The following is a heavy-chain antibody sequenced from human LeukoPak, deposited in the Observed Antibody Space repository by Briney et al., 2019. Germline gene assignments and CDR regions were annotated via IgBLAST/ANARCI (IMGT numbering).Heavy chain of an antibody. J-gene: IGHJ3*02. Sequence: GGSLRLSCAASGFTFSSYAMHWVRQAPGKGLEWVAVISYDGNNKYYADSVKGRFTISRDNSKNTLYLQMNSLRAEDTAVYYCAKCIAVAPFDAFDIWGQGTMVTVSS. D-gene: IGHD6-19*01. CDR2: ISYDGNNK. CDR3: AKCIAVAPFDAFDI. CDR1: GFTFSSYA. V-gene: IGHV3-30-3*02.